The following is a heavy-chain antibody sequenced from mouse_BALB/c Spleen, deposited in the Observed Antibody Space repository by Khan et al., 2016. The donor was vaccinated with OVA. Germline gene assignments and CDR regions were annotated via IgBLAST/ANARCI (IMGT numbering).Heavy chain of an antibody. J-gene: IGHJ3*01. D-gene: IGHD1-2*01. Sequence: QVQLKQSGAELARPGASVKLSCKASGYTFTDFYINWVKQRTGQGLEWIGEISPGSGDTFYNERFKDKATLTADKSSNTAYMQLSSRTSEASAVYFCARRNYFGYTFAYWGQGTLVTVSA. CDR2: ISPGSGDT. CDR1: GYTFTDFY. CDR3: ARRNYFGYTFAY. V-gene: IGHV1-77*01.